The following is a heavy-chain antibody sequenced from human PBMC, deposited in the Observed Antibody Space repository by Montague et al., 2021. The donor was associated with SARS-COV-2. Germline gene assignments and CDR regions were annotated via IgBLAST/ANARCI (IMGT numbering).Heavy chain of an antibody. V-gene: IGHV4-39*01. CDR1: GGSISSSSYY. CDR2: IYYSGST. D-gene: IGHD3-22*01. J-gene: IGHJ3*02. CDR3: ARFPTSYYYDSKAAPATPDAFDI. Sequence: SETRSLTCTVSGGSISSSSYYWGWIRQPPGKGLEWIGSIYYSGSTYYNPSLKSRVTISVATSKNTFSLKLSSVTAADTAVYYCARFPTSYYYDSKAAPATPDAFDIWGQGTMVTVSS.